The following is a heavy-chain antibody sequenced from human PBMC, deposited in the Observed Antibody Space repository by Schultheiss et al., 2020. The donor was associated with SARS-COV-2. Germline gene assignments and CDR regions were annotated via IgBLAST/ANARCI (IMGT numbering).Heavy chain of an antibody. Sequence: GESLKISCAASGFTFSDYYMTWIRQAPGKGLEWVSYISSSSSTIYYADSVKGRFTISRDNAKNSLYLQMNSLRAEDTAVYYCAKGLTGTTSWGQGTLVTVSS. CDR3: AKGLTGTTS. CDR2: ISSSSSTI. CDR1: GFTFSDYY. J-gene: IGHJ4*02. V-gene: IGHV3-11*01. D-gene: IGHD1-20*01.